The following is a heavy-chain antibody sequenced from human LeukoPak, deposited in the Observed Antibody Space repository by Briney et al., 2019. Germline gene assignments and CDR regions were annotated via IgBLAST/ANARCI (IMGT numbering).Heavy chain of an antibody. Sequence: GGSLRLSCAASGFTFSSYGMHWVRQAPGKGLEWVAVISYDGSNKYYADSVKGRFTISRDNSKNTLYLQMNSLRAEDTAVYYCAKDRASGSRDYWGQGTLVTVSS. CDR3: AKDRASGSRDY. CDR2: ISYDGSNK. J-gene: IGHJ4*02. V-gene: IGHV3-30*18. D-gene: IGHD1-26*01. CDR1: GFTFSSYG.